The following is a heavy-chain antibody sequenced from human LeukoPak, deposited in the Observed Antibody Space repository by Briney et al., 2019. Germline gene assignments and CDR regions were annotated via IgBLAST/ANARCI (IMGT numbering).Heavy chain of an antibody. J-gene: IGHJ5*02. V-gene: IGHV1-18*01. CDR2: ISAYNGNT. CDR3: ARAIQYSSSKPWFDP. D-gene: IGHD6-6*01. Sequence: ASVKVCCKASGYTFTSYGISWVRQAPGQGLEWMGWISAYNGNTNYAQKLQDRVTMTTDTSTTTAYMELRSLRSDDTAVYYCARAIQYSSSKPWFDPWGQGTLVTVSS. CDR1: GYTFTSYG.